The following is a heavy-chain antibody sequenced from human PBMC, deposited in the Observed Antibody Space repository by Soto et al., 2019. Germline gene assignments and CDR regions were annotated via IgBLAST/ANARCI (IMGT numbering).Heavy chain of an antibody. Sequence: SQTLSLTCAISGDSVSSNSVAWNWIRQSSSRGLEWLGKTYYRSKWFNDYAVSVKSRIIINPDTSKNQFSLHLNSVTPEDTAVYYCARDPRYSHGLIFDYWGQGLLVTSPQ. CDR3: ARDPRYSHGLIFDY. CDR1: GDSVSSNSVA. CDR2: TYYRSKWFN. D-gene: IGHD5-18*01. V-gene: IGHV6-1*01. J-gene: IGHJ4*02.